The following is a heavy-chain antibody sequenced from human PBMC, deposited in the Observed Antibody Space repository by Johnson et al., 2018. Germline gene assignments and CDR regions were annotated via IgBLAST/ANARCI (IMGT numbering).Heavy chain of an antibody. Sequence: VQLQESGGGLVQPGGSLRLSCVASEFPFSTYAMNWVRQAPGKGLDWVSEISGSGGSTFYAGSVKGRFTISRDNSKNTVFLQMKRPRVEETAVYYCAKRTVISTTGVSSYYFMDVWGKGTTVTVSS. CDR1: EFPFSTYA. V-gene: IGHV3-23*01. D-gene: IGHD2-21*01. CDR2: ISGSGGST. J-gene: IGHJ6*03. CDR3: AKRTVISTTGVSSYYFMDV.